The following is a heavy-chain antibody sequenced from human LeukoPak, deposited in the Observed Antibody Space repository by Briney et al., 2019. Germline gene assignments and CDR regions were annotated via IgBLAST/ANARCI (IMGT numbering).Heavy chain of an antibody. D-gene: IGHD1-26*01. J-gene: IGHJ6*02. CDR3: ARELEPWGYYYGMDV. CDR1: GYTFTVYY. Sequence: GASVKVSCKASGYTFTVYYMHWVRQAPGQGLEWMGWINPNSGGTNYAQKFQGRVTMSRDTSISTAYMELSRLRSDDTAVYYCARELEPWGYYYGMDVWGQGTTVTVSS. V-gene: IGHV1-2*02. CDR2: INPNSGGT.